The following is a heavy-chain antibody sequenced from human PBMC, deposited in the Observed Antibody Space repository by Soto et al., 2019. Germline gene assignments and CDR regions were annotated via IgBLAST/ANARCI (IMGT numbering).Heavy chain of an antibody. CDR2: MWYHGRDK. CDR1: GFSFSDYV. V-gene: IGHV3-33*01. J-gene: IGHJ4*02. Sequence: PGGSLRLSCAASGFSFSDYVMHWVRQSPGERLEWVAVMWYHGRDKFYAESVKGRFTITRDNSKNTLYLQMNSLRAEDTAVYYCARDAGGQSGNFIFDSWGQGALVTVSS. D-gene: IGHD1-26*01. CDR3: ARDAGGQSGNFIFDS.